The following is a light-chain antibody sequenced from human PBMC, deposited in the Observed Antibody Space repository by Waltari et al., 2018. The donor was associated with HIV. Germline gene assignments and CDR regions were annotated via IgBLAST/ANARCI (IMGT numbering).Light chain of an antibody. Sequence: EIVMTQSPATLSVSPGERATLSCRSSQSVSSNLAGYQQKPGQAPRLLIYDASTRATGIPARFSGSGSGTDFSLTISSLQSEDFAVYYCLQYNNWWTFGQGTKVEIK. V-gene: IGKV3-15*01. CDR2: DAS. CDR1: QSVSSN. J-gene: IGKJ1*01. CDR3: LQYNNWWT.